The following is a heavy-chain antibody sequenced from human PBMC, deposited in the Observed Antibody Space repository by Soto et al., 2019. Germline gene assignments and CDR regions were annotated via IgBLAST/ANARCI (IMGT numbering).Heavy chain of an antibody. J-gene: IGHJ4*02. CDR3: ARGGPILRYFDWLPPDY. D-gene: IGHD3-9*01. CDR1: GGSISSSSYY. Sequence: PSETLSLTCTVSGGSISSSSYYWGWIRQPPGKGLEWIGSIYYSGSTYYNPSLKSRVTISVDTSKNQFSLKLSSVTAADTAVYYCARGGPILRYFDWLPPDYWGQGTLVTVSS. V-gene: IGHV4-39*01. CDR2: IYYSGST.